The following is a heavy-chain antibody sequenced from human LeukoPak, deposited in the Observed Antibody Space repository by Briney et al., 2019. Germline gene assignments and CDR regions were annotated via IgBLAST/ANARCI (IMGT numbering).Heavy chain of an antibody. CDR1: GGSISSYY. D-gene: IGHD3-10*01. J-gene: IGHJ4*02. CDR3: ARESGSGVRDFDY. V-gene: IGHV4-59*12. CDR2: IHYNGIT. Sequence: PSETLSLTCTVSGGSISSYYWSWIRPPPGKGLEWIGYIHYNGITNYNPSLKSRVTMSLDTSKNQVSLKLDSVTAADAAVYYCARESGSGVRDFDYWGQGTLVTVSS.